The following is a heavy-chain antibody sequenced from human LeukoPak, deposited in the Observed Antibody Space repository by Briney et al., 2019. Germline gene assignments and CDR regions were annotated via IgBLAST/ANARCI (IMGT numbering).Heavy chain of an antibody. J-gene: IGHJ4*02. V-gene: IGHV1-69*13. CDR3: ARDGDGSGSYTY. D-gene: IGHD3-10*01. CDR1: VGTFISYA. Sequence: SVKVSCKASVGTFISYAISWVRQAPGQRLEWMGGIIPIFGTANYAQKFQGRVTITADESTSTAYMELSSLRSEDTAVYYCARDGDGSGSYTYWGQGTLVTVSS. CDR2: IIPIFGTA.